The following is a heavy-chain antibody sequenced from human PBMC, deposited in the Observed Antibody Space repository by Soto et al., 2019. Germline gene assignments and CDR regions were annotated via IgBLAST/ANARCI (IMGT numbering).Heavy chain of an antibody. J-gene: IGHJ5*02. D-gene: IGHD2-21*02. CDR2: IKSKADGGTT. CDR3: TTCLTAAPRRFDP. CDR1: GFTFSNAW. Sequence: EVQLVESEGGLVKPGGSLRLSCAASGFTFSNAWLIWVRQAPGRGQEWVGRIKSKADGGTTDYAAPVKGRFTISRDDSENTVYLQMNSLKPEDTAVYYCTTCLTAAPRRFDPWGQGTLVTVSS. V-gene: IGHV3-15*07.